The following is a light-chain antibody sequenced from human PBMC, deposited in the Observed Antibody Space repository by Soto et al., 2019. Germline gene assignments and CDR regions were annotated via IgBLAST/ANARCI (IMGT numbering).Light chain of an antibody. Sequence: DIQMPQSPSTLSASVGDSVTITCRASQSVSNWLAWYQQKPGKAHNLLIYDASSLESGVPSRFSGSGAGTDFTLTISSLQPEEFATYYCQKANSFPLTFGGGTKVDI. CDR3: QKANSFPLT. V-gene: IGKV1-5*01. CDR2: DAS. CDR1: QSVSNW. J-gene: IGKJ4*01.